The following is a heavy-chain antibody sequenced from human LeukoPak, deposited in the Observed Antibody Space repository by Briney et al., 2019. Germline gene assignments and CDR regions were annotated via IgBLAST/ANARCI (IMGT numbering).Heavy chain of an antibody. CDR2: ISRSSIYK. CDR3: ASPGVLGTHYFDY. Sequence: GGSLRLSCAASGFTFSSYGMHWVRQAPGKGLEWVSSISRSSIYKYYADSVKGRFTISRDNAKNSLYLQMNSLRAEDTAVYYCASPGVLGTHYFDYWGQGTLVTVSS. V-gene: IGHV3-21*01. J-gene: IGHJ4*02. CDR1: GFTFSSYG. D-gene: IGHD1-1*01.